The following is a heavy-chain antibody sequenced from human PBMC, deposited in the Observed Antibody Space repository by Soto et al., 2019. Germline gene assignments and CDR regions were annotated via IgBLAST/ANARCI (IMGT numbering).Heavy chain of an antibody. CDR1: GGSVSNSNYY. CDR3: VSQRTSVLTQAYFDY. V-gene: IGHV4-39*01. Sequence: ASETLSLTCTVSGGSVSNSNYYWGWIRQSPGKGLEWIGSVYYRGRSYSKSSVESRVTISVDTSKNQFSLNLNSVTASDTAVYYCVSQRTSVLTQAYFDYWGPGALVTVSS. CDR2: VYYRGRS. D-gene: IGHD2-8*01. J-gene: IGHJ4*02.